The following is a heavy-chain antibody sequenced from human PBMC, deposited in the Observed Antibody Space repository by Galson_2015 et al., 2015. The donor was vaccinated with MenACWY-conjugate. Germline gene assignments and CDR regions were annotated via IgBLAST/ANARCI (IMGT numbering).Heavy chain of an antibody. V-gene: IGHV3-7*01. CDR3: ARAKEQWLSKTFDV. J-gene: IGHJ3*01. Sequence: SLRLSCATSGFTFSNPWMGWVRQAPGKGLEWVANIKHDGSGKFYVDSVKGRFIISRDNAKNSLYLQMDSLRAEDTAVYFCARAKEQWLSKTFDVWGQGTLVTVSS. CDR1: GFTFSNPW. D-gene: IGHD6-19*01. CDR2: IKHDGSGK.